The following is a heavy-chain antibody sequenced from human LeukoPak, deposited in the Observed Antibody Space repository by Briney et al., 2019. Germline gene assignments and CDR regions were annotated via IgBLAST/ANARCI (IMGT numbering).Heavy chain of an antibody. CDR3: ARVPVAGTFPIGYMDV. D-gene: IGHD6-19*01. Sequence: GGSLRLSCAASGFTVSSNYMSWVRQAPGKGLGWVSVIYSGGSTYYADSVKGRFTLSRDNSKNTLYLQMNSLRAEDTAVYYCARVPVAGTFPIGYMDVWGKGTTVTVS. CDR2: IYSGGST. V-gene: IGHV3-53*01. CDR1: GFTVSSNY. J-gene: IGHJ6*03.